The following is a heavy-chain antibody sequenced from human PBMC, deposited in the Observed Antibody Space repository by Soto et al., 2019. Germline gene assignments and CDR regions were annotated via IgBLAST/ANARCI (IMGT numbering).Heavy chain of an antibody. J-gene: IGHJ3*02. V-gene: IGHV3-48*03. CDR2: LGNSGGTT. CDR3: VRDQTTGWYGRAFDI. Sequence: GGSLRLSCAASGFNLNTHEMNWVRRAPGKGLEWIAYLGNSGGTTFYSDSVKGRFTISRDNAQNSLYLQMNSLRVEDTAVYYCVRDQTTGWYGRAFDIWGQGTVVTVSS. D-gene: IGHD6-19*01. CDR1: GFNLNTHE.